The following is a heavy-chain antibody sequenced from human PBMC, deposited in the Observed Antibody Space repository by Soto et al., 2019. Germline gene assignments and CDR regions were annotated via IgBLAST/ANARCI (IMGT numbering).Heavy chain of an antibody. Sequence: QVPLVQSGAEVKKPGASVKVSCKASGYTFTSYGISWVRQAPGHGLEWMGWISAYNGNTNYAQKLQGRVTMTTDTSTSTAYMELSSLRSDDTAVYSCARLSGSGSYLYYYYYMDVWGKGTTVNVSS. CDR1: GYTFTSYG. D-gene: IGHD3-10*01. CDR3: ARLSGSGSYLYYYYYMDV. J-gene: IGHJ6*03. V-gene: IGHV1-18*01. CDR2: ISAYNGNT.